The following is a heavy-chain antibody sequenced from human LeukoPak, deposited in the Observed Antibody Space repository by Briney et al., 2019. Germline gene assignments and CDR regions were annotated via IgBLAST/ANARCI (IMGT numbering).Heavy chain of an antibody. CDR1: GFTFSNYA. V-gene: IGHV3-23*01. Sequence: GGSLRLSCAASGFTFSNYAMTWVRQAPGKGLEWVSTISGNTVSTYYADSVKGRFTISRDNSRNTLYLQMNSLRAEDMAVYYCAKDSSSAWFDPWGQGTLVTVSS. CDR3: AKDSSSAWFDP. J-gene: IGHJ5*02. CDR2: ISGNTVST.